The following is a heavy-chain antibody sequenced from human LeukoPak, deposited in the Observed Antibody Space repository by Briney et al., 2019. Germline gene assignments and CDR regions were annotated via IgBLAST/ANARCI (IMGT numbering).Heavy chain of an antibody. CDR1: GDTFTAYY. CDR2: INPNTGGT. V-gene: IGHV1-2*02. CDR3: ARGGVYGNWFDP. Sequence: ASVKVSCKASGDTFTAYYMHWVRQAPGQGLEWMGWINPNTGGTNYAQKFQGRVTMTRDTSISTAHMELSRLTSDDTAVYYCARGGVYGNWFDPCGQGTLVTVSS. D-gene: IGHD2-8*01. J-gene: IGHJ5*02.